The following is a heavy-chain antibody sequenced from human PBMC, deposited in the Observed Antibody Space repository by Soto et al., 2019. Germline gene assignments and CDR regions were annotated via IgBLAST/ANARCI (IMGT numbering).Heavy chain of an antibody. Sequence: QLQLQESGSGLVKPSQTLSLTCAVSGGSISSDNCSWSWIRQPPGKGLEWIGYIYHSGSTDYNPSLKRRASISVDKSRNQFSLKLRSVSAADTAVYFCARVPVTIGYGMDVWGQGTTVTVSS. CDR2: IYHSGST. D-gene: IGHD4-17*01. J-gene: IGHJ6*02. V-gene: IGHV4-30-2*01. CDR1: GGSISSDNCS. CDR3: ARVPVTIGYGMDV.